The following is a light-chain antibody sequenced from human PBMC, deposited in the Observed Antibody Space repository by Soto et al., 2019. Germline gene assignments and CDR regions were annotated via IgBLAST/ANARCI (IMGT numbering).Light chain of an antibody. Sequence: EIVLTPSPAILSVFPGERATLSCRASQSISRSLAWYQQKPGQAPRLLISDASTRATGIPDRFSGSGSGTDFTLTISRLEPEDFAVYYCQQYGSSGTFGQGTKVDIK. CDR3: QQYGSSGT. CDR2: DAS. V-gene: IGKV3-20*01. J-gene: IGKJ1*01. CDR1: QSISRS.